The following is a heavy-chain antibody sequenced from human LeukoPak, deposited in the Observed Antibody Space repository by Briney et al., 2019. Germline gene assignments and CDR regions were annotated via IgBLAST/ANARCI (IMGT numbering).Heavy chain of an antibody. CDR3: ARSIPIHYDSSGYYYGY. D-gene: IGHD3-22*01. CDR1: GYTFTGYY. V-gene: IGHV1-2*04. CDR2: INPNSGGT. Sequence: GASVKVSCKASGYTFTGYYMHWVRQAPGQGLEWMGWINPNSGGTNYAQKFQGWVTMTRDTSISTAYMELSRLRSDDTAVYYCARSIPIHYDSSGYYYGYWGQGTLVTVSS. J-gene: IGHJ4*02.